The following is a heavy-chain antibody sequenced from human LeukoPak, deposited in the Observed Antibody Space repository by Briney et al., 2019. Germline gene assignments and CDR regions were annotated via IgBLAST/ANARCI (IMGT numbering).Heavy chain of an antibody. CDR3: ARGPRINIAAAGTCFDY. D-gene: IGHD6-13*01. V-gene: IGHV3-48*04. J-gene: IGHJ4*02. CDR1: GFIFCRYS. CDR2: NSSGGSAI. Sequence: PGGSLRLSCAASGFIFCRYSMIWVPQARGKGLEWILYNSSGGSAIFYAGSVKGRFTISRDHAKNSLFLQMDILRAEDTAVYYCARGPRINIAAAGTCFDYWGQGTLVTVSS.